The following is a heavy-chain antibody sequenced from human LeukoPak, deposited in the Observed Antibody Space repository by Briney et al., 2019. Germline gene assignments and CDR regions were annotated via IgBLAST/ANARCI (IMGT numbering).Heavy chain of an antibody. CDR1: GYTFTSYD. CDR2: INPNSGGT. CDR3: ARDERDDAFDI. D-gene: IGHD6-25*01. Sequence: ASVKVSCKASGYTFTSYDINWVRQAPGQGLEWMGWINPNSGGTNYAQKFQGRVTMTRDTSISTAYMELSRLRSDDTAVYYCARDERDDAFDIWGQGTMVTVSS. V-gene: IGHV1-2*02. J-gene: IGHJ3*02.